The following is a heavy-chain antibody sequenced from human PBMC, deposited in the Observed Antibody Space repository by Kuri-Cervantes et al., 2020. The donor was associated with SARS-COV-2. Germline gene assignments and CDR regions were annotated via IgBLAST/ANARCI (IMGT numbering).Heavy chain of an antibody. CDR2: IWYDESNE. CDR1: GFTFSSYG. J-gene: IGHJ4*02. Sequence: GESLKISCAASGFTFSSYGMHWVRQAPGKGLEWVAVIWYDESNEYYADSVKGRFTISRDNSKNTLYLHMNSLRAEDTAVYYCARGRKMEPDIIDHWGQGTLVTVSS. CDR3: ARGRKMEPDIIDH. D-gene: IGHD1-14*01. V-gene: IGHV3-33*01.